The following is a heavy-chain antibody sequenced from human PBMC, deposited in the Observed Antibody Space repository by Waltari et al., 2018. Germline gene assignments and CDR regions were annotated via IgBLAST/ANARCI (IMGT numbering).Heavy chain of an antibody. J-gene: IGHJ4*02. V-gene: IGHV3-30*02. CDR2: SRDNTNK. D-gene: IGHD3-22*01. Sequence: QVQMVESGGGVVQPGGSLRRSCAGAGFTFNTYALHWVRQAPGKGLEWLALSRDNTNKFSAVPVEGRFSISRDESKSTLHLQMSSLIVEDTGVHYCATIDRHAGGGYYFDSWGQGALVTVSS. CDR3: ATIDRHAGGGYYFDS. CDR1: GFTFNTYA.